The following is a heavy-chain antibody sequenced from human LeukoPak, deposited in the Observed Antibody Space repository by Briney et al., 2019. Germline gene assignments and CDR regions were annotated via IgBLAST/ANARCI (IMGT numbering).Heavy chain of an antibody. V-gene: IGHV4-59*01. J-gene: IGHJ4*02. CDR3: ARIVSGSYFYFDY. CDR1: GGSISSYY. D-gene: IGHD1-26*01. Sequence: SETLSHTCTVSGGSISSYYWSWIRQPPGKGLEWIGYIFYSGSTNYNPSLKSRVTISVDTSNSQFSLNLSSVTAADTAVYYCARIVSGSYFYFDYWGQGTLVTVSS. CDR2: IFYSGST.